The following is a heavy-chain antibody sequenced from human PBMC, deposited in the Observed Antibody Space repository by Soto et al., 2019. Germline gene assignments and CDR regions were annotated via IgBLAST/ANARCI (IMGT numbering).Heavy chain of an antibody. D-gene: IGHD6-19*01. CDR3: ARDEYSSGFDWFDP. J-gene: IGHJ5*02. Sequence: SETLSLTCTVSGGSISSYYWSWIRQPAGKGLEWIGRIYTSGSTNYNPSLKSRVTMSVDTSKNQFSLKLSSVTAADTAVYYCARDEYSSGFDWFDPWGQGTLVTVSS. CDR1: GGSISSYY. V-gene: IGHV4-4*07. CDR2: IYTSGST.